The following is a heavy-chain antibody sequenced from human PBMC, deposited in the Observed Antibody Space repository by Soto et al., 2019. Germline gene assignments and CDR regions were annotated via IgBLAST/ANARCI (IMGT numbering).Heavy chain of an antibody. Sequence: QVQLQESGPGLVKPSETLSLTCAVSGGSMSSYYWSWIRQPPGKRPEWIGYIYYSGYTNYNPSLKSRVTISVDPSKNQFSLKLSSVTAADTAVYYCASDSVGSGYDWGQGTLVTVSS. J-gene: IGHJ4*02. CDR1: GGSMSSYY. D-gene: IGHD5-12*01. CDR2: IYYSGYT. CDR3: ASDSVGSGYD. V-gene: IGHV4-59*01.